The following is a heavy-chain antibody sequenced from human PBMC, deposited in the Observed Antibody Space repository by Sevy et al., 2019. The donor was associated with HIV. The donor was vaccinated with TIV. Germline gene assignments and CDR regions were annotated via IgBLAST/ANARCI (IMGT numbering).Heavy chain of an antibody. CDR3: AKQDGVAVAAVPYYYYGMDV. D-gene: IGHD6-19*01. CDR1: GFTFSSYG. Sequence: GGSLRLSCAASGFTFSSYGMSWVRQAPGKGLEWVSAISRSGGSTYYADSVKGRFTISRDNSKNTLYLQMNSLRAEDTAVYYCAKQDGVAVAAVPYYYYGMDVWGQGTTVTVSS. J-gene: IGHJ6*02. CDR2: ISRSGGST. V-gene: IGHV3-23*01.